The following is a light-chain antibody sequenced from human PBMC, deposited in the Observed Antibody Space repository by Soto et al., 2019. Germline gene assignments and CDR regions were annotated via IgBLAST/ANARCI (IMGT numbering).Light chain of an antibody. CDR3: QQRDSWWT. CDR1: RSVRSN. CDR2: DAS. J-gene: IGKJ1*01. Sequence: EIVLTQSPATLSLSPGERATLSCRASRSVRSNLAWYQQKPGQAPRLLILDASNRVTGIPARFSGSGSGTDFTLTISSLEPEDFAVYYCQQRDSWWTFGQGTKVDIK. V-gene: IGKV3-11*01.